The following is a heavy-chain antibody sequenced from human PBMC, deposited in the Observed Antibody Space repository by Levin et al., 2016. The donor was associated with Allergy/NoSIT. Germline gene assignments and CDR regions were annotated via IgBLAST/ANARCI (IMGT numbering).Heavy chain of an antibody. CDR3: ARSEGYSSGWNY. D-gene: IGHD6-19*01. V-gene: IGHV1-18*01. CDR2: ISAYNGNT. J-gene: IGHJ4*02. Sequence: WVRQAPGQGLEWMGWISAYNGNTNYAQKLQGRVTMTTDTSTSTAYMELRSLRSDDTAVYYCARSEGYSSGWNYWGQGTLVTVSS.